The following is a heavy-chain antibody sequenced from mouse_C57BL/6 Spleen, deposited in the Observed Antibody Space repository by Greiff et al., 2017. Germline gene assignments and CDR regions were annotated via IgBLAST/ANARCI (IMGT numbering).Heavy chain of an antibody. CDR1: GFAFSDSG. Sequence: EVKLVESGGGLVKPGGSLKLSCAASGFAFSDSGMNWVRQAPGKGLEWVAHICSGGSTIYYADTVKGRFTISRDNSKNTLFLQMTSLRSEEAAMYYCARGGYYDMDYWGQGTSVTVSS. CDR3: ARGGYYDMDY. V-gene: IGHV5-17*01. CDR2: ICSGGSTI. J-gene: IGHJ4*01.